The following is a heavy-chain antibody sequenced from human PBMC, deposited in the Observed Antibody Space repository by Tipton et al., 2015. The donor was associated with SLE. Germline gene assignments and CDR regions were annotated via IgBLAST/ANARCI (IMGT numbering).Heavy chain of an antibody. V-gene: IGHV3-7*01. CDR2: IKPDGSEG. D-gene: IGHD1-26*01. CDR3: ARGDFVGAAIVDAFDI. J-gene: IGHJ3*02. Sequence: SLRLSCAASGFTSSSYWMSWVRQAPGKGLEWVANIKPDGSEGFYVESVKGRFTISRDNAQDSLYLQMNSLRAEDTAVYYCARGDFVGAAIVDAFDIWGQGTVVTVSS. CDR1: GFTSSSYW.